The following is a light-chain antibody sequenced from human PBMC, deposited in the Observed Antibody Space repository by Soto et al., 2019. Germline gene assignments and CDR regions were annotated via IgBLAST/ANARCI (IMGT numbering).Light chain of an antibody. CDR3: QQYASLPRT. CDR1: QSISATY. J-gene: IGKJ1*01. CDR2: ATS. Sequence: EIVLTQSPGTLSLFPGERATFSCRTSQSISATYLAWYQQKPGQAPRLLIYATSSRATGIPERFSGSGSRTDFTLTISRLEPDDSAVYYCQQYASLPRTFGQGTKVEI. V-gene: IGKV3-20*01.